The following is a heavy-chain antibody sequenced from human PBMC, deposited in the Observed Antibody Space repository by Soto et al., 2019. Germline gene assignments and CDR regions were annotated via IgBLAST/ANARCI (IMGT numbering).Heavy chain of an antibody. V-gene: IGHV5-10-1*01. CDR2: IAPRDSHT. D-gene: IGHD3-10*01. Sequence: GESLKISCKGSGYSFTHYWINCARQIPGNGLEWMGRIAPRDSHTSYNPSFQGHVTLSSAKSISTAYLQWSSLEASDTAIYYCATSGSITMHYWGQGTLVTVSS. J-gene: IGHJ4*02. CDR3: ATSGSITMHY. CDR1: GYSFTHYW.